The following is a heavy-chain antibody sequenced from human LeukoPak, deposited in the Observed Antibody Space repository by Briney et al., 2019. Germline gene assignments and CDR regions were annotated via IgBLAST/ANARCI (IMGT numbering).Heavy chain of an antibody. J-gene: IGHJ4*02. D-gene: IGHD1-26*01. Sequence: PGGSLRLSCAASGFTFSSYGMHWVRQAPGKGLEWVAFIRYDGSNKYYADSVKGRFTISRDNAKNSLYLQMNSLRAEDTAVYYCARVTSGSYYFFDYWGQGTLVTVSS. V-gene: IGHV3-30*02. CDR1: GFTFSSYG. CDR3: ARVTSGSYYFFDY. CDR2: IRYDGSNK.